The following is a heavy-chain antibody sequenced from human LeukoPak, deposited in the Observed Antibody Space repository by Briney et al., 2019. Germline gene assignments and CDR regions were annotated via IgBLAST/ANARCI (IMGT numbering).Heavy chain of an antibody. D-gene: IGHD5-18*01. CDR3: ATRIQLCPHFDY. CDR2: IYYSGST. CDR1: GGSISSSSYY. Sequence: SAALSLTLTGSGGSISSSSYYWGWIRPPPGKGLEWIGRIYYSGSTYYKPSLKRRVTISVDTSKNQFSLKLSSATAADTAVYYCATRIQLCPHFDYWGQGTLVTVSS. J-gene: IGHJ4*02. V-gene: IGHV4-39*01.